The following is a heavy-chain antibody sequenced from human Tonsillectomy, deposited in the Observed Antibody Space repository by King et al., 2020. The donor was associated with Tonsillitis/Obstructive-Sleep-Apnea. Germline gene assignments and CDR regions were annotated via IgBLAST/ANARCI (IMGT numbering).Heavy chain of an antibody. CDR1: GGSISTYY. D-gene: IGHD3-3*01. CDR3: ASAVLDWSGYWDY. V-gene: IGHV4-59*01. Sequence: QVQLQESGPGLVKPSETLSLTCTVSGGSISTYYWSWIRQPPGKGLEWIGYIYYSGSTNYNPSLKSRVTISIDTSKNQFSLKLSSVTAADTAVYYCASAVLDWSGYWDYWGQGTLVTVSS. J-gene: IGHJ4*02. CDR2: IYYSGST.